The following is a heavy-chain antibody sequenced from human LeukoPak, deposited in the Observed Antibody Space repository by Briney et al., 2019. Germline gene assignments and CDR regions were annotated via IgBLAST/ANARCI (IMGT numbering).Heavy chain of an antibody. V-gene: IGHV1-8*03. CDR1: GYTFTSYD. J-gene: IGHJ5*02. D-gene: IGHD6-13*01. CDR2: MNPNSGNT. CDR3: ARGFKIAPGRARFDP. Sequence: ASVKVSCTASGYTFTSYDINRVRQATGQGLEWMGWMNPNSGNTGYAQKFQGRVTITRNTSISTAYMELSSLRSEDTAVYYCARGFKIAPGRARFDPWGQGTLVTVSS.